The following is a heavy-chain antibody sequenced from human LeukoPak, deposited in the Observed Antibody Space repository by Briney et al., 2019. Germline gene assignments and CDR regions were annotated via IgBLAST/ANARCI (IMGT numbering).Heavy chain of an antibody. V-gene: IGHV3-74*01. CDR1: GFTFSSYA. D-gene: IGHD3-16*01. Sequence: PGGSLRLSCAASGFTFSSYAMHWVRQAPGKGLVWVSRINTDGSTTTYADSVKGRFTISRDNAKNTLYLQMNSLRAEDTAVYYCARGRPTYYYDNWGQGTLVTVSS. CDR2: INTDGSTT. CDR3: ARGRPTYYYDN. J-gene: IGHJ4*02.